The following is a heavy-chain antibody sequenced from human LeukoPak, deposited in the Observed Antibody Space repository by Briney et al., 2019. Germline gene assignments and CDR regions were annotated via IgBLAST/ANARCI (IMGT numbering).Heavy chain of an antibody. J-gene: IGHJ4*02. CDR1: GFTFTSST. V-gene: IGHV1-58*02. D-gene: IGHD3-10*01. CDR2: IVVGSGNT. CDR3: AGTPWFGELTLDY. Sequence: GASVKVSFKASGFTFTSSTIQWVRQARGQRLEWIGWIVVGSGNTNYAQKFRERVIITRDMSTTTVYMELSSLRSEDTAVYYCAGTPWFGELTLDYWGQGTLVTVSS.